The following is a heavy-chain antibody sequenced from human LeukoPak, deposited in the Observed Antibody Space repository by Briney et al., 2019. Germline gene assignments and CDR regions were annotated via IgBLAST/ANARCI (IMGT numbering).Heavy chain of an antibody. V-gene: IGHV3-30*03. J-gene: IGHJ4*02. Sequence: PGGSLRLSCAASGFTFSSYGMHWVRQAPGKGLEWVAVISYDGSNKYYADSVKGRFTISRDNSKNTLYLQMNSLRAEDTAVYYCARDTLEMATIQFDYWGQGTLVTVSS. CDR2: ISYDGSNK. CDR3: ARDTLEMATIQFDY. D-gene: IGHD5-24*01. CDR1: GFTFSSYG.